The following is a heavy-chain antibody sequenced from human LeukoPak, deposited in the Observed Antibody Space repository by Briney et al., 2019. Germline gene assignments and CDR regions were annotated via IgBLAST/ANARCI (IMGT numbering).Heavy chain of an antibody. CDR2: ISYDGSNK. V-gene: IGHV3-30*03. Sequence: GGSLRLSCATSGSIFTTYGIHWVRQAPGKGLEWVAVISYDGSNKFYTDSVKGRFTTSRDNSKNTLYLQMNSLTSDDTAVYYCARDPQRWQQLPHYWYPDLWGRGTLVTVSS. D-gene: IGHD5-24*01. J-gene: IGHJ2*01. CDR3: ARDPQRWQQLPHYWYPDL. CDR1: GSIFTTYG.